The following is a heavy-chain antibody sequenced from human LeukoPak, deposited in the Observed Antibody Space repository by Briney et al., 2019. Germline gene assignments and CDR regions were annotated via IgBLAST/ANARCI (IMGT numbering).Heavy chain of an antibody. Sequence: GGSLRLSCVASGFPFSSYWMTWVRQDPGKGLEWVANIKQDGSKKSYVDSVKGRFTISRDNAKNSLYLQMNSLRAEDTAIYYCTRVGYIDEGIDYWGQGTLVTVSS. CDR1: GFPFSSYW. CDR3: TRVGYIDEGIDY. D-gene: IGHD5-24*01. CDR2: IKQDGSKK. V-gene: IGHV3-7*04. J-gene: IGHJ4*02.